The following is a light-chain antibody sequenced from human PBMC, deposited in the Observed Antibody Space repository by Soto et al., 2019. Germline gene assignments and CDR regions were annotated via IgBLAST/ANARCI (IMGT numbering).Light chain of an antibody. Sequence: DIQMTQSPFTLSASVGDKGTITCRASQSISIWLAWYQQKPGKAPKLLIYKASSLESGVPSRFSGSGSGTEFTLTISRLQPDDFSTYYCQQYNSYSSTFGPGTKVDIK. CDR1: QSISIW. CDR2: KAS. V-gene: IGKV1-5*03. CDR3: QQYNSYSST. J-gene: IGKJ3*01.